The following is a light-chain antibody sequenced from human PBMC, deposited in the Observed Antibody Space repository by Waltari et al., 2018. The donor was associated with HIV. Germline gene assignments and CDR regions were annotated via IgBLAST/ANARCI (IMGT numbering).Light chain of an antibody. CDR3: ATWADSLSAWV. CDR2: SDS. V-gene: IGLV1-47*02. CDR1: RSYLATTS. J-gene: IGLJ3*02. Sequence: SLLTQPPSTSAAPGQRVNISCSGSRSYLATTSVFWYQQVPGAAPNLVIYSDSHRRQGVPDRFSGSKSGTSASLTISALRSEDEAIYYCATWADSLSAWVFGGGTKVTVL.